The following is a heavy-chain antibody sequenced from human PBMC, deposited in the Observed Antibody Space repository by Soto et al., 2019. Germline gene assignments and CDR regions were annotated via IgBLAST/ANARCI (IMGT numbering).Heavy chain of an antibody. D-gene: IGHD6-13*01. J-gene: IGHJ5*02. Sequence: ASVKVSCKASGYTFTSYGISWVRQAPGQGLEWMGWISAYNGNTNYAQKLQGRVTMTTDTSTSTAYMELRSLRSDDTAVYYCARDKVTGIAAAGTFDPWGQGTLVTVSS. V-gene: IGHV1-18*01. CDR1: GYTFTSYG. CDR2: ISAYNGNT. CDR3: ARDKVTGIAAAGTFDP.